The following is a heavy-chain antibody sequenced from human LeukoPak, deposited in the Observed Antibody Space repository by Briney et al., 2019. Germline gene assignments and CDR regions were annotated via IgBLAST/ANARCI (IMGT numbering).Heavy chain of an antibody. Sequence: GGSLRLSCAGSGFTSSSYAMSWIRQAPGKGLEWVSGISGSGSSPYYADSVKGRFTISRDNSKNTLHLQMNSLKAEDTAVYYCARDRDSYGYGLYYFDYWGQGTLVTVSS. V-gene: IGHV3-23*01. CDR1: GFTSSSYA. D-gene: IGHD5-18*01. CDR3: ARDRDSYGYGLYYFDY. CDR2: ISGSGSSP. J-gene: IGHJ4*02.